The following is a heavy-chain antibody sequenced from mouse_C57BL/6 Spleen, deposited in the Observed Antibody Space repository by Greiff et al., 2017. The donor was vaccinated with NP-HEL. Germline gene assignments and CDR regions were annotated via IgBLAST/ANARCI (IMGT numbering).Heavy chain of an antibody. CDR3: ARGDSSLGY. D-gene: IGHD1-1*01. Sequence: VHVKQSGPELVKPGASVKISCKASGYSFTGYYMNWVKQSPEKSLEWIGEINPSTGGTTYNQKFKAKATLTVDKSSSTAYMQLKSLTSEDSAVYYCARGDSSLGYWGQGTTLTVSS. CDR1: GYSFTGYY. CDR2: INPSTGGT. V-gene: IGHV1-42*01. J-gene: IGHJ2*01.